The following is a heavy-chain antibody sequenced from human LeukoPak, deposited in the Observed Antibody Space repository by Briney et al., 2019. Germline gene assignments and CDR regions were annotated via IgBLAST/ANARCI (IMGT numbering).Heavy chain of an antibody. J-gene: IGHJ4*02. CDR1: GFTFSTYA. CDR3: AKFGGAYGLKYYFDY. Sequence: AGGSLRLSCAASGFTFSTYAMTWVRQAPGKGLEWVSAISGSGGSTYYADSVKGRFTISRDNSKNTLYLQMNSLRAEDTALYYCAKFGGAYGLKYYFDYWGQGTLVTVSS. V-gene: IGHV3-23*01. CDR2: ISGSGGST. D-gene: IGHD3-10*01.